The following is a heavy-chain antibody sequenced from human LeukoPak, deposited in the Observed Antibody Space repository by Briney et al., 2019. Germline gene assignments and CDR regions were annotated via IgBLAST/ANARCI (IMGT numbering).Heavy chain of an antibody. CDR3: ARGYCSSTSCRAYYYMDV. Sequence: SQTLSLTCAISGDNVSSNSAAWNWIRQSPSRGLEWLGRTYYRSKWYNDYAVSVKSRITINPDTSKNQFSLQLNSVTPEDTAVYYCARGYCSSTSCRAYYYMDVWGKGTTVTVSS. CDR2: TYYRSKWYN. D-gene: IGHD2-2*01. J-gene: IGHJ6*03. V-gene: IGHV6-1*01. CDR1: GDNVSSNSAA.